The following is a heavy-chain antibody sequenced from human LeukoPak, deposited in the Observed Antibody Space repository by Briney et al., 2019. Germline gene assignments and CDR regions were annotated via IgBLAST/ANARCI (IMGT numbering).Heavy chain of an antibody. J-gene: IGHJ5*02. CDR1: GGSISSGDYY. Sequence: SETLSLTCTVSGGSISSGDYYWSWIRQPPGKGLEWIGSIYYSGSTYYNPSLKSRVTISVDTSKNQFSLKLSSVTAADTAVYYCARRVAAAGTFDPWGQRTLVTVSS. CDR2: IYYSGST. CDR3: ARRVAAAGTFDP. D-gene: IGHD6-13*01. V-gene: IGHV4-39*01.